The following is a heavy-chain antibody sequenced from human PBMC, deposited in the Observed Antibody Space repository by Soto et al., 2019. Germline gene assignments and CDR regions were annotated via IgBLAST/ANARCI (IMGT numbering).Heavy chain of an antibody. CDR2: FDPEDGET. CDR3: AAERIYCTNGGCRYPGSGSLNFAS. V-gene: IGHV1-24*01. J-gene: IGHJ4*02. Sequence: AAVKVSCRVSGYTRTELSMHWVRQAPGKGLEWMGGFDPEDGETIYAQKFQGRVTMTEDTSTDTAYMELSSLRSEDTAVYSCAAERIYCTNGGCRYPGSGSLNFASWGPVTQVTVSS. CDR1: GYTRTELS. D-gene: IGHD2-8*01.